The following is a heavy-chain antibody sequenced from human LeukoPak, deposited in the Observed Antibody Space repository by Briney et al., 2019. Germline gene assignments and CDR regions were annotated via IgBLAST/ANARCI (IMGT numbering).Heavy chain of an antibody. CDR2: IYYSGST. CDR1: GGSISSSSYY. J-gene: IGHJ3*02. Sequence: SETLSLTCTVSGGSISSSSYYWGWIRQPPGKGLEWIGSIYYSGSTYYNPSLKSRVTISVDTSKNQFSLKLSSVTAADTAVYYCVSESGRSVAFDIWGQGTMVTVSS. D-gene: IGHD6-19*01. V-gene: IGHV4-39*01. CDR3: VSESGRSVAFDI.